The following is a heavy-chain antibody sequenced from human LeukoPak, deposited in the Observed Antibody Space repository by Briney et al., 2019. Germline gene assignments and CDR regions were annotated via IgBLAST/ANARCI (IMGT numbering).Heavy chain of an antibody. CDR2: ISSGSTYI. J-gene: IGHJ1*01. CDR3: AKDDSSGLITLGTFQH. CDR1: GFTFSTYG. D-gene: IGHD6-19*01. V-gene: IGHV3-21*01. Sequence: GGSLRLSCAASGFTFSTYGISWVRQAPGKGLEWVSSISSGSTYIYYADSVRGRFTISRDNANNSLYLQMNSLRAEDTAVYFCAKDDSSGLITLGTFQHWGKRTLVTVSS.